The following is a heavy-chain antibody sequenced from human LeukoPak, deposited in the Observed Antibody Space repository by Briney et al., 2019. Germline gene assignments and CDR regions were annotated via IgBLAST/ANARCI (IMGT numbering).Heavy chain of an antibody. V-gene: IGHV5-51*01. D-gene: IGHD3-22*01. CDR1: GYSFTSYW. CDR2: INPGDSDT. CDR3: ARQYYYDSSGYFGEFDY. Sequence: GESLKVSCKGSGYSFTSYWIGWVRQMPGKGLEWMGIINPGDSDTRYSPSFQGQVTISADKSISTAYLQWSSLKASDTAMYYCARQYYYDSSGYFGEFDYWGRGTLVTVSS. J-gene: IGHJ4*02.